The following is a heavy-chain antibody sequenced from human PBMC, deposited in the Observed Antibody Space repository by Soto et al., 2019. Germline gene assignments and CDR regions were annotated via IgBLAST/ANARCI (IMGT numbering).Heavy chain of an antibody. CDR2: IYSGGST. CDR3: AIEGYFDWLLPLDYYYYGMDV. J-gene: IGHJ6*02. D-gene: IGHD3-9*01. CDR1: GFTVSSNY. V-gene: IGHV3-66*01. Sequence: EVQLVESGGGLVQPGGSLRLSCAASGFTVSSNYMSWVRQAPGKGLEWVSVIYSGGSTYYADSVKGRFTIYRDNSKNTLYLQMTSLRAEDTAVYYCAIEGYFDWLLPLDYYYYGMDVWGQGTTVTVSS.